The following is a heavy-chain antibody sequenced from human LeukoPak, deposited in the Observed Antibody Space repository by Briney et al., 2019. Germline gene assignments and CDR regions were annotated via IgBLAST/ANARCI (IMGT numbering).Heavy chain of an antibody. V-gene: IGHV4-39*07. J-gene: IGHJ3*02. D-gene: IGHD2-21*01. CDR3: ARDRNLVVVPRHHDAFDI. Sequence: SETLSLTCTVSGGSISSSSYYWSWIRQPPGKGLEWIGEINHSGSTNYNPSLKSRVTISVDTSKNQFSLKLSSVTAADTAVYYCARDRNLVVVPRHHDAFDIWGQGTMVTVSS. CDR1: GGSISSSSYY. CDR2: INHSGST.